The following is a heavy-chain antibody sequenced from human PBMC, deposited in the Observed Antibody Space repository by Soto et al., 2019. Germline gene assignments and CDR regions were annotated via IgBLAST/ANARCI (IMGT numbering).Heavy chain of an antibody. CDR1: GFTFSSYS. CDR3: ARDSPIAARPAFDI. Sequence: PGGTLRLSCAASGFTFSSYSMNWVRQAPGKGLEWVSSISSSSSYIYYADSVKGRFTISRGNAKNSLYLQMNSLRAEDTAVYYCARDSPIAARPAFDIWGQGTMVTVSS. D-gene: IGHD6-6*01. V-gene: IGHV3-21*01. CDR2: ISSSSSYI. J-gene: IGHJ3*02.